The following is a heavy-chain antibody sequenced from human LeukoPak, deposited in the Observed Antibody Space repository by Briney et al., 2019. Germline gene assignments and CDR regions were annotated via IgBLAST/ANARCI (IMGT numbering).Heavy chain of an antibody. CDR1: GLTFSSYE. CDR3: ACLRGPSVY. Sequence: GGSLRLACAASGLTFSSYEMNWVRQSRGKGLGWVSSISTSSAFIYYADSVRGRFTISRDNTKNSLYLQMDSLTADDTAVYFCACLRGPSVYWVQGALVTVSS. D-gene: IGHD4-17*01. CDR2: ISTSSAFI. J-gene: IGHJ4*02. V-gene: IGHV3-21*01.